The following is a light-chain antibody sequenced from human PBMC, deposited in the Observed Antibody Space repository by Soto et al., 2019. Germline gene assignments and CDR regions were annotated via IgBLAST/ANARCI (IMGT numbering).Light chain of an antibody. CDR2: EVS. J-gene: IGLJ3*02. Sequence: QSVLTQPPSASGSPGQSVPISCTGTSSDVGGSNYVSWYQHHPGKAPKLMIYEVSKRPSGVPDRFSGCKSGNTASLTVSGLQAEDEADYYCSSDAGSNNWVFGGGTKLTVL. V-gene: IGLV2-8*01. CDR1: SSDVGGSNY. CDR3: SSDAGSNNWV.